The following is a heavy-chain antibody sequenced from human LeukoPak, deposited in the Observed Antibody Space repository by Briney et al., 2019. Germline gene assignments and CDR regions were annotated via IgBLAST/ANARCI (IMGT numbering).Heavy chain of an antibody. CDR1: GFTVSSNY. CDR2: IYSGGST. V-gene: IGHV3-53*01. D-gene: IGHD3-22*01. J-gene: IGHJ5*02. Sequence: QPGGPLRLSCAASGFTVSSNYMSWVRQAPGKGLEWVSLIYSGGSTYYADSVKGRFTISRDNSKNTLYLQMNSLRAEDTAVHYCAREVFYDSSGYYSEPWGQGTLVTVSS. CDR3: AREVFYDSSGYYSEP.